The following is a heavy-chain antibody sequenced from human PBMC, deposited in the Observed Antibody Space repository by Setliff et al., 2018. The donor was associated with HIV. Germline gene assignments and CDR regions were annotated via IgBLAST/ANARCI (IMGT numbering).Heavy chain of an antibody. V-gene: IGHV3-13*01. CDR1: GFAFSDYD. CDR2: IGTGGDT. J-gene: IGHJ6*02. CDR3: TRELNGHTSSHYYFGLDV. D-gene: IGHD6-6*01. Sequence: PGGSLRLSCATSGFAFSDYDFHWVRQVTGEGLEWVSAIGTGGDTYHADSVKGRFTISRENAKNSLYLQMNNVRAGDTAVYYCTRELNGHTSSHYYFGLDVWGQGTTVTVSS.